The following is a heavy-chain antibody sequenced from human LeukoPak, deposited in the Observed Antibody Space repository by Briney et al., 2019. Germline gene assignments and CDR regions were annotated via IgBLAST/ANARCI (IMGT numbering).Heavy chain of an antibody. D-gene: IGHD5-12*01. Sequence: GGTLRLSCAASGFTFSNYGMNWVRQAPGKGLEWVSGITGRGESTYYADSVKGRFTISRDNSKNTLYLQMNSLRVEDTAVYYCAKDTLTTSGYFDPWGQGTLVTVSS. J-gene: IGHJ5*02. CDR1: GFTFSNYG. V-gene: IGHV3-23*01. CDR2: ITGRGEST. CDR3: AKDTLTTSGYFDP.